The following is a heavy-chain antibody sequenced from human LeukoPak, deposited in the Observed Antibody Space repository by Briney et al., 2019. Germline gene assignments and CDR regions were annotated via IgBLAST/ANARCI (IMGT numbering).Heavy chain of an antibody. CDR2: IYPGDSDT. V-gene: IGHV5-51*01. J-gene: IGHJ3*02. Sequence: GESLKISCKGSGYRFTSYWIGWVRQMPGKGLEWMGIIYPGDSDTRYSPSFQGQVTISADKSISTAYLQWSSLKASDTAMYYCARSLDYVWGSYRYTDQGAFDIWGQGTMVTVSS. CDR3: ARSLDYVWGSYRYTDQGAFDI. D-gene: IGHD3-16*02. CDR1: GYRFTSYW.